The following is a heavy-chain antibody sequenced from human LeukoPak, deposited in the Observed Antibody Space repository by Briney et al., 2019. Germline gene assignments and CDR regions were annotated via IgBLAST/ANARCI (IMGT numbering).Heavy chain of an antibody. Sequence: PSETLSLTCSVSAGSVSNSGYYWGWIRQPPGKGLEWLGSIYYSESTYYNPSLKSRVTISVDTSKNQFSLNLYSVTAADTAVFYCARSYYYDYRQIDYWGQGTLVTVSS. D-gene: IGHD3-22*01. J-gene: IGHJ4*02. CDR1: AGSVSNSGYY. V-gene: IGHV4-39*01. CDR3: ARSYYYDYRQIDY. CDR2: IYYSEST.